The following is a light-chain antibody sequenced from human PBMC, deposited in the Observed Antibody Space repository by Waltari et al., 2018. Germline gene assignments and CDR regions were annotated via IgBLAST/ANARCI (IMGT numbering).Light chain of an antibody. CDR2: EVS. V-gene: IGLV2-23*02. Sequence: QSALTQPASVSGSPGQSITISCTGPSSVVGGFNLVSGYQQTPGKAPKRMIYEVSKRPSGVSNRFSGSKSGNTASLTISGLQAEDEADYYCCSYAGSSTFVVFGGGTKLTVL. J-gene: IGLJ2*01. CDR3: CSYAGSSTFVV. CDR1: SSVVGGFNL.